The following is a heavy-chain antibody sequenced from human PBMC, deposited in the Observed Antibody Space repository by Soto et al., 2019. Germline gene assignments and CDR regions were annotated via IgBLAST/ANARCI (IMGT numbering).Heavy chain of an antibody. CDR1: GATFSTTG. CDR3: ARASPVICGGDPCYRLDSSFDS. V-gene: IGHV1-69*01. CDR2: IIPLFGTP. Sequence: QVQLVQSGAEVRKPGSSLRVSCKSSGATFSTTGISWVRQAPGQGLEWMGGIIPLFGTPKYARNFQGRVSTTADEATKTVYLELNSRGLDDAGVYYCARASPVICGGDPCYRLDSSFDSWGQGSLGLVSS. J-gene: IGHJ5*02. D-gene: IGHD2-21*02.